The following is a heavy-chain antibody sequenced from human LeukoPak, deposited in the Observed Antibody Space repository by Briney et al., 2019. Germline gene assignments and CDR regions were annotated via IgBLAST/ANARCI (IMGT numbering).Heavy chain of an antibody. CDR2: INQDGSEK. Sequence: PGGSLRLSCAASGFPFSTYWLNWVRQAPGKGLEWVANINQDGSEKYYVDSVKGRFTISRDNAKNSLCLHMNSLRAEDTAVYYCARDMADYTFDYWGQGTLVTVSS. D-gene: IGHD5-12*01. J-gene: IGHJ4*02. CDR3: ARDMADYTFDY. CDR1: GFPFSTYW. V-gene: IGHV3-7*01.